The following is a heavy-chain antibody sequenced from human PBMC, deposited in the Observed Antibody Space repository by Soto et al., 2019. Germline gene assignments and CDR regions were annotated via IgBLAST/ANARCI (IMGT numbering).Heavy chain of an antibody. CDR3: ARLPYDSSGYSH. J-gene: IGHJ4*02. V-gene: IGHV4-59*12. CDR1: GGSISSYY. Sequence: ETLSLTCTVSGGSISSYYWSWIRQPPGKGLEWIGYIYYSGSTNYNPSLKSRVTISVDTSKNQFSLKLSSVTAADTAVYYCARLPYDSSGYSHWGQGTLVTVSS. D-gene: IGHD3-22*01. CDR2: IYYSGST.